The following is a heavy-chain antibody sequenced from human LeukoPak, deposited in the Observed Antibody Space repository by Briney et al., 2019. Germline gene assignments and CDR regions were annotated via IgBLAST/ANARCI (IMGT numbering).Heavy chain of an antibody. CDR3: AREGGGLLWFGEFGRDY. J-gene: IGHJ4*02. Sequence: GGSLRLSCVASGFYFGGHAMHWLRQAPGKGLEWVAYITYGSDTIFYADSVKGRFTVSRDNAKNSLYLQMNSLRAKDTAVYYCAREGGGLLWFGEFGRDYWGQGTLVTVSS. CDR1: GFYFGGHA. V-gene: IGHV3-48*04. D-gene: IGHD3-10*01. CDR2: ITYGSDTI.